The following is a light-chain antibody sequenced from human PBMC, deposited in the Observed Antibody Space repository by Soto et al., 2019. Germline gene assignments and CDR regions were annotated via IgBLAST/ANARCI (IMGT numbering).Light chain of an antibody. Sequence: GPGQRVPISCTGSSSNIGAGYDVHWYQQLPGTAPKLLIYGNSNRPSGVPDRFSGSKSGTSASLAITGLQAEDEADYYCQSYDSSLSGSRVFGTGTKVTVL. CDR3: QSYDSSLSGSRV. CDR2: GNS. CDR1: SSNIGAGYD. V-gene: IGLV1-40*01. J-gene: IGLJ1*01.